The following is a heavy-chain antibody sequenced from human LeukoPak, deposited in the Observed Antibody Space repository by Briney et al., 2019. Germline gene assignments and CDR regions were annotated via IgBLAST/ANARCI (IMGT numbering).Heavy chain of an antibody. Sequence: ASVKLSCKAAGYTFTGYYIHWVRQAPGQGLGWMGWINLNSGDTKYAQKFQGRVTMTRDTSISTAYMELRRLRSDDTAIYYCANNWAGDSGYWGQGTLVTVSS. J-gene: IGHJ4*02. V-gene: IGHV1-2*02. CDR3: ANNWAGDSGY. CDR1: GYTFTGYY. CDR2: INLNSGDT. D-gene: IGHD4-17*01.